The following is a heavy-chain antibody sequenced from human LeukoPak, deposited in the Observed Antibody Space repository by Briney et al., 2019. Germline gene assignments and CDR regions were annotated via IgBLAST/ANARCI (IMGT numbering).Heavy chain of an antibody. CDR1: GGTFSSYA. J-gene: IGHJ4*02. D-gene: IGHD6-13*01. CDR3: ASRSSSWYDY. V-gene: IGHV1-69*13. Sequence: ASVKVSCKASGGTFSSYAISWVRQAPGQGLEWMGGIIPIFGTAHYAQKFQGRVTITADESTSTAYMELSSLRPEDTAVYYCASRSSSWYDYWGQGTLVTVSS. CDR2: IIPIFGTA.